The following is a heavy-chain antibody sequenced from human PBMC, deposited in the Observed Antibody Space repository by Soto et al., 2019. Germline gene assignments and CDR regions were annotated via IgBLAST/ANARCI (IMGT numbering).Heavy chain of an antibody. CDR1: GGSISSYY. CDR3: ARGYCSSTICYIWDNWFDP. D-gene: IGHD2-2*02. V-gene: IGHV4-59*01. J-gene: IGHJ5*02. Sequence: ESGPGLVKPSETLSLTCTVSGGSISSYYWSWIRQPPGKGLEWIGYIYYSGRTNYNPSLRSRGTISVDTSKNQFALTLSSGTAADTAVYYCARGYCSSTICYIWDNWFDPWGQGTLVTVSS. CDR2: IYYSGRT.